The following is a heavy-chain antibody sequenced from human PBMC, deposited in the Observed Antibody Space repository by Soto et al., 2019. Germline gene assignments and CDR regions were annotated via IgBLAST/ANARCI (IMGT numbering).Heavy chain of an antibody. D-gene: IGHD2-15*01. CDR2: IMPIFAAP. CDR3: ATGARYCSGGSCYPDE. J-gene: IGHJ4*02. Sequence: QVQLMQSGAEVKKPGSSVKVSCKASGGTISTNVISWVRQAPGQGLAWMGEIMPIFAAPNNAQKFQGRLTITADTSTTTVYMELSSLTSEDTAVYFCATGARYCSGGSCYPDEWGQGTLVIVSS. V-gene: IGHV1-69*06. CDR1: GGTISTNV.